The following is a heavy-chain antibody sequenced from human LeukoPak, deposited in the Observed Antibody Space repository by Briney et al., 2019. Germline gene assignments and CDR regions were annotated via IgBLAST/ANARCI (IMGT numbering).Heavy chain of an antibody. CDR2: IYYSGST. CDR3: ARFITMVRGVIIMVFDY. CDR1: GGSISSGGYY. V-gene: IGHV4-31*03. J-gene: IGHJ4*02. Sequence: SQTLSLTCTVSGGSISSGGYYWSWIRQHPGKGPEWIGYIYYSGSTYYNPSLKSRVTISVDTSKNQFSLKLSSVTAADTAVYYCARFITMVRGVIIMVFDYWGQGTLVTVSS. D-gene: IGHD3-10*01.